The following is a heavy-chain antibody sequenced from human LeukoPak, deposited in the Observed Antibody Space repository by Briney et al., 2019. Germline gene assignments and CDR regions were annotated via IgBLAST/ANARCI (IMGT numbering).Heavy chain of an antibody. CDR1: GGSISSSSYY. D-gene: IGHD3-3*01. V-gene: IGHV4-39*01. CDR3: ARRPQLTIFGVVSYYGMDV. J-gene: IGHJ6*02. CDR2: IYYSGST. Sequence: SETLSLTCTVSGGSISSSSYYWGWIRQPPGKGLEGIGSIYYSGSTYYNPSLKSRVTISVDTSKNQFSLKLSSVTAADTAVYYCARRPQLTIFGVVSYYGMDVWGQGTTVTVSS.